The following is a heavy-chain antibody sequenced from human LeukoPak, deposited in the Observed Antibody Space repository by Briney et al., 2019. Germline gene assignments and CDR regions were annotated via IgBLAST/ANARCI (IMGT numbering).Heavy chain of an antibody. CDR3: AKARGAGAALDY. CDR2: ISSSGSTI. CDR1: GFTFSSYS. V-gene: IGHV3-48*01. J-gene: IGHJ4*02. D-gene: IGHD1-14*01. Sequence: GGSLRLSCAASGFTFSSYSMNWVRQAPGKGLEWVSYISSSGSTIYYADSVKGRFTISGDNSKNTLYLQMNSLRAEDTAVYYCAKARGAGAALDYWGQGTLVTVSS.